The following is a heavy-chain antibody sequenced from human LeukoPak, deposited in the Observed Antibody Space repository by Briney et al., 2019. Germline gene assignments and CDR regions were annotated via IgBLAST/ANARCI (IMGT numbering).Heavy chain of an antibody. CDR3: ARAGYYDFWSGSTGWFDP. D-gene: IGHD3-3*01. V-gene: IGHV4-59*01. CDR2: IYYSGST. CDR1: GGSISSYY. Sequence: SETLSLTCTVSGGSISSYYWSWIRQPPGKGLAWIGYIYYSGSTNYNPSLKSRVTISVDTSKNQFSLKLSSVTAADTAVYYCARAGYYDFWSGSTGWFDPWGQGTLVTVSS. J-gene: IGHJ5*02.